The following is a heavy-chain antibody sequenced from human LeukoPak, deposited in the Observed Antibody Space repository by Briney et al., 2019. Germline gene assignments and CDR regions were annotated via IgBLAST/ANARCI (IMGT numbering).Heavy chain of an antibody. J-gene: IGHJ4*02. CDR1: GGSFSGYY. D-gene: IGHD5-24*01. CDR3: ARERWLQPIDY. Sequence: PSKTLSLTCAVYGGSFSGYYWSWIRQPPGKGLEWIGEINHSGSTNYNPSLKSRVTISVDTSKNQFSLKLSSVTAADTAVYYCARERWLQPIDYWGQGTLVTVSS. CDR2: INHSGST. V-gene: IGHV4-34*01.